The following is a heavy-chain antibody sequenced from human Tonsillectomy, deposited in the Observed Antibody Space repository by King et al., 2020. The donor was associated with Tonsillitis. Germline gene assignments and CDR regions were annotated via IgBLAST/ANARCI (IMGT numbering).Heavy chain of an antibody. V-gene: IGHV3-9*01. Sequence: VQLVESGGGLVQPGRSLRISCAASKFTFDDYAIHWGRQAPGKGLEWVSGISGHTGSIGYADSVKGLFTISRDNAKNYLYLQMNSLSAEDTAFYYCAKDIGAEAGGWFDPWGQGTLVTVSS. CDR3: AKDIGAEAGGWFDP. J-gene: IGHJ5*02. CDR2: ISGHTGSI. CDR1: KFTFDDYA. D-gene: IGHD6-13*01.